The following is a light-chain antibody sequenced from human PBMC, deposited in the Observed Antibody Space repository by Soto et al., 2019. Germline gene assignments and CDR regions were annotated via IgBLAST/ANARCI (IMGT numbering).Light chain of an antibody. J-gene: IGKJ1*01. CDR3: QYYDQWPQWA. Sequence: EIVMTQSPGALSASPGETATLSCRASQSVSSDVAWYQQKPGQAPRLLIYGAFTRATGIPARFSGSGSGTEFTLTISSLQSEDFAVYYCQYYDQWPQWALGQGTKVDIK. V-gene: IGKV3-15*01. CDR1: QSVSSD. CDR2: GAF.